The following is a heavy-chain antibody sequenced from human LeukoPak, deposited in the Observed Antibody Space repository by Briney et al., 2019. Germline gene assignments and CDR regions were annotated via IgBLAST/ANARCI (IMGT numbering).Heavy chain of an antibody. CDR1: GFTFSSYA. CDR2: ISDSGGST. V-gene: IGHV3-64D*09. Sequence: GGSLRLSCAASGFTFSSYAMHWVRQAPGKGLEYVSAISDSGGSTYYADSVKGRFTISRDNSKNMLYLQMSSLRAEDTAVYFCVRGYSFGPYGMDVWGQGTTVTVSS. CDR3: VRGYSFGPYGMDV. D-gene: IGHD2-15*01. J-gene: IGHJ6*02.